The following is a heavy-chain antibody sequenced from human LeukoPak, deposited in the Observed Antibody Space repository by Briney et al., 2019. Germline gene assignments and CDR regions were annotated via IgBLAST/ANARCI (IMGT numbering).Heavy chain of an antibody. D-gene: IGHD6-13*01. CDR2: IYTSGST. J-gene: IGHJ5*02. V-gene: IGHV4-61*02. Sequence: SETLSLTCTVSGDSISSGSYYWTWIRQPAGKGLEWIGRIYTSGSTNYNPSLKSRVTISVDTSKNQFSLKLSSVTAADTAVYYCARAYSSSWYFNWFDPWGQGTLVTVSS. CDR3: ARAYSSSWYFNWFDP. CDR1: GDSISSGSYY.